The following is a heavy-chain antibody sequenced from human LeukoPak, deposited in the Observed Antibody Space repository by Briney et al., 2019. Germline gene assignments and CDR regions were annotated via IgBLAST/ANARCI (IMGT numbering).Heavy chain of an antibody. CDR1: GGSISSGGYY. J-gene: IGHJ4*02. Sequence: PSETLSLTCTVSGGSISSGGYYWSWIRQHPGKGLEWIGYIYYSGSTYYNPSFKSRVTISVDTSKNQFSLKLSSVTAADTAVYYCASDSSGTGTYFDYWGQGTLVTVSS. CDR2: IYYSGST. CDR3: ASDSSGTGTYFDY. D-gene: IGHD3-22*01. V-gene: IGHV4-31*03.